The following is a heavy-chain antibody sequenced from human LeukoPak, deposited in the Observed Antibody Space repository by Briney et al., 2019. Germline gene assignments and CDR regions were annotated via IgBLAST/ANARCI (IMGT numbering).Heavy chain of an antibody. V-gene: IGHV3-7*03. CDR3: ARGGRPDY. CDR1: GFTFGKYW. CDR2: IKLDGSEK. J-gene: IGHJ4*02. D-gene: IGHD3-10*01. Sequence: GGSLRLSCVASGFTFGKYWMSWVRQAPGKGLEWVANIKLDGSEKNYVDSVKGRFTISRDNTKNSLYLQMNSLRVEDTAVFYCARGGRPDYWGQGTLVTVSS.